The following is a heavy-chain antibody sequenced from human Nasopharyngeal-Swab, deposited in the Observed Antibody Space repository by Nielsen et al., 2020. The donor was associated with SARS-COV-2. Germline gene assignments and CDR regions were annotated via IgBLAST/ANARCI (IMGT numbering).Heavy chain of an antibody. D-gene: IGHD6-13*01. CDR1: GFTFSSYA. V-gene: IGHV3-64*02. Sequence: GESLKISCAASGFTFSSYAMHWVRQAPGKGLEYVSAISSNGGSTYYADSVKGRFTISRDNSKNTLYLQMNSLRAEDTAVYYCARDRSPVIAAADITYWGQGTLVTVSS. CDR3: ARDRSPVIAAADITY. J-gene: IGHJ4*02. CDR2: ISSNGGST.